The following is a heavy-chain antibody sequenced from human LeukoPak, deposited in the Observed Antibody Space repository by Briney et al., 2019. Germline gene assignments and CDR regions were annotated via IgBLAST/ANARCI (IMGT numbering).Heavy chain of an antibody. J-gene: IGHJ4*02. V-gene: IGHV3-7*01. Sequence: PGGSLRLSCTASGFTFSDYWMTWVRQAPGKGPEWVANIKQDGSQRYYVDSVRGRFTISRDNAKNSLFLQMNGLRAEDTAVYYCARRGGRSSRRGPIDYWGQGTLVTVSS. CDR3: ARRGGRSSRRGPIDY. D-gene: IGHD6-6*01. CDR1: GFTFSDYW. CDR2: IKQDGSQR.